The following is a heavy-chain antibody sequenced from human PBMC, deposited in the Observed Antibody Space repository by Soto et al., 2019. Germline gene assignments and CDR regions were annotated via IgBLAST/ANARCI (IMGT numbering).Heavy chain of an antibody. J-gene: IGHJ4*02. Sequence: ASVKVSCKASGYTFTSYGISWVRQAPGQGLEWMGWMNPNSGNTGYAQKFQGRVTMTRNTSISTAYMELSSLRSEDTAVYYCARGPKKQQLVHVYWGQGTLVTVSS. CDR1: GYTFTSYG. CDR3: ARGPKKQQLVHVY. CDR2: MNPNSGNT. V-gene: IGHV1-8*02. D-gene: IGHD6-13*01.